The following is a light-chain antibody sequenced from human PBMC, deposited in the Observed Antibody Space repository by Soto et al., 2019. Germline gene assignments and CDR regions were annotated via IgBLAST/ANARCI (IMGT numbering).Light chain of an antibody. CDR3: SSYTSGGTLVV. CDR2: EVS. CDR1: SSDVGGYNY. V-gene: IGLV2-14*01. Sequence: QSVLAQPASVSGSPGQSITISCTGTSSDVGGYNYVSWYQQYPGKAPKLMIYEVSNRPSGVSNRFSGSKSGNTASLTISWLQAEDEADYYCSSYTSGGTLVVFGGGTKLTVL. J-gene: IGLJ2*01.